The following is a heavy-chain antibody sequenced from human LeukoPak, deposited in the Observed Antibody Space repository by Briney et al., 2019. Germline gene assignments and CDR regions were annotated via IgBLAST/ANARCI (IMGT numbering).Heavy chain of an antibody. CDR3: ARIYSRGWSLDS. D-gene: IGHD6-19*01. CDR1: GVSISSYY. J-gene: IGHJ4*02. V-gene: IGHV4-4*07. CDR2: TFTSGST. Sequence: SETLSLTCSVSGVSISSYYWTWIRQSAGKGLEWIGRTFTSGSTKYSPSFESRVTMSRDASKNQFSLRLNSVTAADTAIYYCARIYSRGWSLDSWGPGTLVTVSS.